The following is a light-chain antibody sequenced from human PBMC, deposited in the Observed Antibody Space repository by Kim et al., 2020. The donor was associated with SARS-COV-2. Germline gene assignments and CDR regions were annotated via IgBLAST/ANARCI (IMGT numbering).Light chain of an antibody. CDR2: DVT. Sequence: SITSSRQGTSRDVGYSTYVSWFQQHPGKAPKLMIYDVTDRPSGVSDRFSGSKSGNTASLTISGLQAEDEADYYCISYTNRGTYYVFGAGTKVTVL. CDR3: ISYTNRGTYYV. V-gene: IGLV2-14*03. J-gene: IGLJ1*01. CDR1: SRDVGYSTY.